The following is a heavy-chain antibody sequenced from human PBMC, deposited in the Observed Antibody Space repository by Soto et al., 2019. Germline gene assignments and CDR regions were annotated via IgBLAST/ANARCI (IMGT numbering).Heavy chain of an antibody. CDR2: ISGSGGST. J-gene: IGHJ4*02. V-gene: IGHV3-23*01. D-gene: IGHD3-10*01. CDR3: AKDTYYYGSGSYSY. Sequence: EVQLLESGGGLVQPGGSLRLSCAGSGFTFSSYARSWVRQAPGKGLEWVSAISGSGGSTYYADSVRGRFTISRDNSKNTLYLQMNSLRADDTAVYYCAKDTYYYGSGSYSYWGQGTLVTVSS. CDR1: GFTFSSYA.